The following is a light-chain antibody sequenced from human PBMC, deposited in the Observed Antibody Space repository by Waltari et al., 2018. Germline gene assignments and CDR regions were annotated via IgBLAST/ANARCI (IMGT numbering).Light chain of an antibody. Sequence: SSELTQDPAVSVALGQTVRITCQGDRLRSFHGGWYQQKPGQAPILVIYGKNNRPSGIADRFSASYSGNTASLIITGAQAEDEADYYCNSRDSSVNHVLFGGGTKLTVL. V-gene: IGLV3-19*01. CDR1: RLRSFH. CDR3: NSRDSSVNHVL. J-gene: IGLJ2*01. CDR2: GKN.